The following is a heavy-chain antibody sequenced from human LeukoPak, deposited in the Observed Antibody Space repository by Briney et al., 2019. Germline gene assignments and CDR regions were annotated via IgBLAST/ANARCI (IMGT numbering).Heavy chain of an antibody. D-gene: IGHD3-10*01. J-gene: IGHJ5*02. CDR3: ARGGYYGSGILGYWFDP. Sequence: SVKVSCKASGGTFSSYAISWVRQAPGQGLEWMGGIIPIFGTANYAQKFQGRVTITADESTSTAYMELSSLRSEDTAVYYCARGGYYGSGILGYWFDPWGQGTLVTVSS. CDR1: GGTFSSYA. CDR2: IIPIFGTA. V-gene: IGHV1-69*13.